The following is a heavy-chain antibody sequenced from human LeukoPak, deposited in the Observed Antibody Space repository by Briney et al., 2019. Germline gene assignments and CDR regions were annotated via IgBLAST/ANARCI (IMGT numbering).Heavy chain of an antibody. D-gene: IGHD2-8*01. J-gene: IGHJ4*02. CDR2: IKQDGSEK. CDR3: ARVYCTNGVCGAFDY. CDR1: GFTFSSYW. V-gene: IGHV3-7*01. Sequence: PGGSLRLPCAASGFTFSSYWMSWVRQAPGKGLEWVANIKQDGSEKYYVDSVKGRFTISRDNAKNSLYLQMNSLRAEDTAVYYCARVYCTNGVCGAFDYWGQGTLVTVSS.